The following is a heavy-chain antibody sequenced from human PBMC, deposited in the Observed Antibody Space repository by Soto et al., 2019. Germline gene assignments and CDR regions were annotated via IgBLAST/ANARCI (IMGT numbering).Heavy chain of an antibody. Sequence: EVQLLESGGGLVQPGGSLRLSCAASGFTFSSYAMNWVRQAPGKGLEWVSAISGSAATTHFADSVKGRCTISRDNSKNPLYLQMNSLRAEDTAVYYCARDRSYYDSSGSYSPPYWGQGTLVTVSS. CDR1: GFTFSSYA. D-gene: IGHD3-22*01. J-gene: IGHJ4*02. CDR2: ISGSAATT. CDR3: ARDRSYYDSSGSYSPPY. V-gene: IGHV3-23*01.